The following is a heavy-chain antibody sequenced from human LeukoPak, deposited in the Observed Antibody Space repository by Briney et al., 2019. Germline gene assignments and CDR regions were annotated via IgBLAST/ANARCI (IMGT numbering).Heavy chain of an antibody. CDR1: GGTFSSYA. CDR2: IIPILGIA. CDR3: ARLGISMVRGKGEEDYFDY. V-gene: IGHV1-69*04. D-gene: IGHD3-10*01. J-gene: IGHJ4*02. Sequence: ASVKVSCKASGGTFSSYAISWVRQAPGQGLEWMGRIIPILGIANYAQKFQGRVTITADKSTSTAYMELSSLRSEDTAVYYCARLGISMVRGKGEEDYFDYWGQGTLVTVSS.